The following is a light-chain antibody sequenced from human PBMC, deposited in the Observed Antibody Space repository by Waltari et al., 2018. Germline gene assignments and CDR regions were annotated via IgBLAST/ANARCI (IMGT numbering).Light chain of an antibody. V-gene: IGLV2-14*01. J-gene: IGLJ1*01. CDR2: EVS. Sequence: QSALTQPASVSGSPGQSIPISCTGTSSYVGGYNRVSWYQQHPGRAPKFMIYEVSNRPSGVSDRFSGSKSGNTASLTISGLQAEDEADYYCSSFSSSSIRYVFGIGTKVTVL. CDR1: SSYVGGYNR. CDR3: SSFSSSSIRYV.